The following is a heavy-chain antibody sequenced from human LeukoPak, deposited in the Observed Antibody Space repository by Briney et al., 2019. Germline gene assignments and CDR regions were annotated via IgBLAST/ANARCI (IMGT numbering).Heavy chain of an antibody. D-gene: IGHD6-13*01. CDR1: GFTFSSYA. CDR3: AKDHGSSDWYYFDY. Sequence: GGSLRLSCAASGFTFSSYAMHWVRQAPGKGLEWVAFIHYDGSNNYYADSLKGRFTISRDNSKNTLYLQMNTLRANDTAVYYCAKDHGSSDWYYFDYWGQGTLVTVSS. J-gene: IGHJ4*02. CDR2: IHYDGSNN. V-gene: IGHV3-30*02.